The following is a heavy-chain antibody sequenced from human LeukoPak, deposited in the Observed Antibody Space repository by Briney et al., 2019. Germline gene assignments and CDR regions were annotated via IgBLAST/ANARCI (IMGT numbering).Heavy chain of an antibody. CDR2: IYHSGST. CDR3: ASLTPFRYCSSTSCYGVESD. J-gene: IGHJ4*02. Sequence: PSETLSLTCAVSGGSISSSNWWSWVRQPPGKGLEWIGEIYHSGSTNYNPSLKSRVTISVDKSKNQFSLKLSSVTAADTAVYYCASLTPFRYCSSTSCYGVESDWGQGTLVTVSS. CDR1: GGSISSSNW. V-gene: IGHV4-4*02. D-gene: IGHD2-2*01.